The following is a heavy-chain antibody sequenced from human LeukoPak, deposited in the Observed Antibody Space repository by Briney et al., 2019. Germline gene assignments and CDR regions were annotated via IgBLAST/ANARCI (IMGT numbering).Heavy chain of an antibody. CDR3: AKDLVATGRYFDY. D-gene: IGHD5-12*01. V-gene: IGHV3-30*02. CDR2: IRYHGNDK. CDR1: GFTFSSYT. Sequence: GGSLRLSCAVSGFTFSSYTMNWVRQAPGQGLQWVAFIRYHGNDKYYADSVKGRFTVSRDNSESTLYLQVNSLRTEDTAVYYCAKDLVATGRYFDYWGQGTPVTVSS. J-gene: IGHJ4*02.